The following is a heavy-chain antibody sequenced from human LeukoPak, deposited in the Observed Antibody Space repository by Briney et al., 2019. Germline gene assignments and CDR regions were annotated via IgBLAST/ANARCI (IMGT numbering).Heavy chain of an antibody. J-gene: IGHJ4*02. CDR2: VYYSGNT. CDR3: ARHYGNSYASGDY. CDR1: GDSISRSSHY. Sequence: KPSETLSLTCAVSGDSISRSSHYWGWIRQPPGKGLEWIGSVYYSGNTYYNPSLKGRVTISVDTSKNQFSLRLPSVTAADTAVYYCARHYGNSYASGDYWGQGTLVTVSS. D-gene: IGHD3-16*01. V-gene: IGHV4-39*01.